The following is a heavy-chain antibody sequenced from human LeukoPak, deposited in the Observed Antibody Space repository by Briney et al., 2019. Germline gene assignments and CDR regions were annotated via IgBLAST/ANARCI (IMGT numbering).Heavy chain of an antibody. V-gene: IGHV3-23*01. CDR3: AKDFSSGYLGDGFDI. CDR1: GFSFSDYA. CDR2: IGNSGHST. D-gene: IGHD3-22*01. J-gene: IGHJ3*02. Sequence: GGSLRLSCAASGFSFSDYAMSWVRQATGKGLEWVSGIGNSGHSTYYADSVKGRFTISRDNSRNTLYLQMNSLRVEDTALFYCAKDFSSGYLGDGFDIWDQGTMVTVSA.